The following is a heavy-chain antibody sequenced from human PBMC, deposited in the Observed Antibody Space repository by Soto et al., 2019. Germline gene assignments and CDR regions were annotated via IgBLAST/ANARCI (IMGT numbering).Heavy chain of an antibody. Sequence: QVQLVQSGAEVKKPGSSVKVSCKASGGTFSSYAISWVRQAPGQGLEWMGGIIPIFGTANYAQKFQGRVTITADESTSTAYMELSSLRSEDTDVYYCARVPVFGGPLDYYYGMDVWGQGTTVTVSS. V-gene: IGHV1-69*12. CDR1: GGTFSSYA. CDR3: ARVPVFGGPLDYYYGMDV. J-gene: IGHJ6*02. D-gene: IGHD3-3*01. CDR2: IIPIFGTA.